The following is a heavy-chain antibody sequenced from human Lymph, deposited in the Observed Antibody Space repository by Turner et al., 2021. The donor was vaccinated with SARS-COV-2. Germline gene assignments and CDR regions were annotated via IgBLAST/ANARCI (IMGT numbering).Heavy chain of an antibody. Sequence: QVQLVQSGAEVKKPGASVKVSCKAPGYTFTSNDINGVRQATGQGLEWMGWMNPNSGNTGYAQKFQGRVTMTRNTSISTAYMELSSLRSEDTAVYYCARGRYSGGGMDVWGQGTTVTVSS. CDR2: MNPNSGNT. CDR1: GYTFTSND. V-gene: IGHV1-8*02. CDR3: ARGRYSGGGMDV. D-gene: IGHD1-26*01. J-gene: IGHJ6*02.